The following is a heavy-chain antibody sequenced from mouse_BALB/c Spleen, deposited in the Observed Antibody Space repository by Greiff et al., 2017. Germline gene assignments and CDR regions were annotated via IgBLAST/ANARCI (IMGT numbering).Heavy chain of an antibody. Sequence: QVQLQQSGPELVKPGAFVKLSCKASGYTFTSYDINWVKQRPGQGLEWIGWIYPGDGSTKYNEKFKGKATLTADKSSNTAYMQLSSLTSENSAVYFCSRQYGGYAMDYWGQGTSVTVSS. J-gene: IGHJ4*01. CDR2: IYPGDGST. D-gene: IGHD1-1*01. CDR1: GYTFTSYD. V-gene: IGHV1S56*01. CDR3: SRQYGGYAMDY.